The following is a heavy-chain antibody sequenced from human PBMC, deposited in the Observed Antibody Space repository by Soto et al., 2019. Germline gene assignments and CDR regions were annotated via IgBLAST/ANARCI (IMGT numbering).Heavy chain of an antibody. CDR3: AKDRLDFDY. J-gene: IGHJ4*02. Sequence: LRLSCAASGFTFSDYYMSWIRQAPGKGLEWVSYISSSGSTIYYADSVKGRFTISRDNSKNTLYLQMNSLRAEDTAVYYCAKDRLDFDYWGQGTLVTVSS. CDR1: GFTFSDYY. D-gene: IGHD6-19*01. CDR2: ISSSGSTI. V-gene: IGHV3-11*01.